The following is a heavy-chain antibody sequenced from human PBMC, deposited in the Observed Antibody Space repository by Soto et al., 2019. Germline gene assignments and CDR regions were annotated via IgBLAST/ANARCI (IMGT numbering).Heavy chain of an antibody. CDR1: GYTFTSYG. CDR3: ARDGYSSSSNWFDP. Sequence: ASMKVSCKASGYTFTSYGISWVRQAPGQGLEWMGWISAYNGNTNYAQKLQGRVTMTTDTSTSTAYMELRSLRSDDTAVYYCARDGYSSSSNWFDPWGQGTLVTVSS. J-gene: IGHJ5*02. CDR2: ISAYNGNT. D-gene: IGHD6-6*01. V-gene: IGHV1-18*04.